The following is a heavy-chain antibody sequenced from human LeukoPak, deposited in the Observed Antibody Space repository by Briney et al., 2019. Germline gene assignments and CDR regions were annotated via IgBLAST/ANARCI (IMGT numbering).Heavy chain of an antibody. V-gene: IGHV3-30*04. CDR2: ISYDGSNK. CDR1: GFTFSSYA. CDR3: ARDITMVRGVLDY. J-gene: IGHJ4*02. Sequence: GGSLRLSCAASGFTFSSYAMHWVRQAPGKGLEWVAVISYDGSNKYYADSVKGRFTISRDNSKNTLYLQMNSLGAEDTAVYYCARDITMVRGVLDYWGQGTLVTVSS. D-gene: IGHD3-10*01.